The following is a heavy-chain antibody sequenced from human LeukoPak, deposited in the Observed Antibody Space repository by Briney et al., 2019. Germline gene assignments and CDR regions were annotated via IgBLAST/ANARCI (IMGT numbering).Heavy chain of an antibody. V-gene: IGHV3-23*01. Sequence: GGSLRLSCAASGFTFSSYAMSWVRQAPGKGLEWVSAIGGDGGSTYSADPVKGRFTISRDDSKNTLYLQMNSLTAEDTAVYYCAKGSAVGRPYYFDSWGQGTLVTVSS. J-gene: IGHJ4*02. D-gene: IGHD6-6*01. CDR1: GFTFSSYA. CDR2: IGGDGGST. CDR3: AKGSAVGRPYYFDS.